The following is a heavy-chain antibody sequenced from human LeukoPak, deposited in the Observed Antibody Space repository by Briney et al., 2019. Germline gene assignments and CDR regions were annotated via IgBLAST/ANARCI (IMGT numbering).Heavy chain of an antibody. CDR2: IYYSGST. J-gene: IGHJ3*02. CDR3: ARAYYYDSSGVGEAFDI. CDR1: GGSISCYY. Sequence: SETLSLTCTVSGGSISCYYWSWIRQPPGKGLEWIGYIYYSGSTNYNPSLKSRVTISVDTSKNQFSLKLSSVTAADTAVYYCARAYYYDSSGVGEAFDIWGQGTMVTVSS. D-gene: IGHD3-22*01. V-gene: IGHV4-59*01.